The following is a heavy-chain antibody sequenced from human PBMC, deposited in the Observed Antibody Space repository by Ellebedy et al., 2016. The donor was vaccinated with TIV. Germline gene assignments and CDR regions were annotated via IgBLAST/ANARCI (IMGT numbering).Heavy chain of an antibody. CDR1: GYIFTTYW. D-gene: IGHD7-27*01. CDR2: IDPSDSYT. Sequence: PGGSLRLSCKGSGYIFTTYWISWVRQMPGKGLEWMGRIDPSDSYTNYSPSFQGHVTISTDKSISTAYLQWGSLKASDTAMYYCARRLGPHAFDIWGQGTMVTVSS. J-gene: IGHJ3*02. CDR3: ARRLGPHAFDI. V-gene: IGHV5-10-1*01.